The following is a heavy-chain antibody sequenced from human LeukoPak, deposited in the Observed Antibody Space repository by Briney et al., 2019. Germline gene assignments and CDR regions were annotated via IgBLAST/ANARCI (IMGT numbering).Heavy chain of an antibody. CDR1: GGSISSSSYY. D-gene: IGHD1-7*01. V-gene: IGHV4-39*07. CDR3: ATNWNYVVYYYYMDV. Sequence: SETLSLTCTVSGGSISSSSYYWGWIRQPPGKGLEWIGSIYYSGSTYYNPSLKSRVTISVDTSKNQFSLELSSVTAADTAVYYCATNWNYVVYYYYMDVWGKGTTVTVSS. J-gene: IGHJ6*03. CDR2: IYYSGST.